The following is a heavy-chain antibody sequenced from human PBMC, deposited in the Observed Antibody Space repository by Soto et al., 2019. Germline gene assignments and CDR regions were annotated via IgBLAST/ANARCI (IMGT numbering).Heavy chain of an antibody. J-gene: IGHJ6*02. Sequence: GGSLRLSCAASGFTFSSYAMHWVRQAPGKGLEWVAVISYDGSNKYYADSVKGRFTISRDNSKNTLYLQMNSLRAEDTAVYYCARAKAARRDYYYGMDVWGQGTTVTVSS. CDR1: GFTFSSYA. V-gene: IGHV3-30-3*01. CDR3: ARAKAARRDYYYGMDV. D-gene: IGHD6-6*01. CDR2: ISYDGSNK.